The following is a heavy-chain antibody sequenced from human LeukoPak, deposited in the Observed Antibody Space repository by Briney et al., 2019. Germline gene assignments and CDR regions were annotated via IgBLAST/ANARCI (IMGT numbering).Heavy chain of an antibody. CDR3: ARVGSGLRAFDI. CDR2: INSDGSGT. V-gene: IGHV3-74*01. CDR1: GFSLRSHL. D-gene: IGHD3-10*01. J-gene: IGHJ3*02. Sequence: GGSLRLSCAASGFSLRSHLMHWVRQAPGKGLVWVSRINSDGSGTNYADSVKGRFTISRDNAKNTLYLQMHSLRVEDTAVYYCARVGSGLRAFDIWGQGTMVSVSS.